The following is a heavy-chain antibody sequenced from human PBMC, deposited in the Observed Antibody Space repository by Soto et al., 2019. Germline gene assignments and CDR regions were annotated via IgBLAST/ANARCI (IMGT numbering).Heavy chain of an antibody. CDR3: ARYNWNYFDY. J-gene: IGHJ4*02. CDR2: INHSGST. Sequence: QVQLQQWGAGLLKPSETLSLTCAVYGGSFRGYYWSWIRQPPGKGLEWIGEINHSGSTNYNPSLKSRVTISVDTSKNQFSLKLSSVTAADTAVYYCARYNWNYFDYWGQGTLVTVSS. CDR1: GGSFRGYY. V-gene: IGHV4-34*01. D-gene: IGHD1-20*01.